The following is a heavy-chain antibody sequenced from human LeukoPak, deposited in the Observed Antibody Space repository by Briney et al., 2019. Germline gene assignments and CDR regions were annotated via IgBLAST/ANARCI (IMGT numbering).Heavy chain of an antibody. D-gene: IGHD5-12*01. CDR3: ASRIVPSSDFDY. Sequence: SETLSLTCAVYGGSFSGYYWSWIRQPPGKGLEWIGEINHSGSTNYNPSLKSRVTISVDTSKNQFSLKLSSVTVADTAVYYCASRIVPSSDFDYWGQGTLVTVSS. CDR2: INHSGST. CDR1: GGSFSGYY. V-gene: IGHV4-34*01. J-gene: IGHJ4*02.